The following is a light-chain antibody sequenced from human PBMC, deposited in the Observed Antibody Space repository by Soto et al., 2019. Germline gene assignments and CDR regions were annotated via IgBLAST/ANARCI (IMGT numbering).Light chain of an antibody. CDR2: GAS. CDR1: RSVSIN. V-gene: IGKV3-15*01. Sequence: EMVMTQSPATVSVSPGETTTLSCRASRSVSINLAWYQQKPGLAPRLLIYGASTRATGIPARFSGSGSGTDVTLTISSLQSEDFAIYYCQQYNDWPLTFGGGTKVEIK. CDR3: QQYNDWPLT. J-gene: IGKJ4*01.